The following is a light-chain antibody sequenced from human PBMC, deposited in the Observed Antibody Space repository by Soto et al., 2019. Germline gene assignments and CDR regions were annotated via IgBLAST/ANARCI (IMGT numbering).Light chain of an antibody. CDR2: DVS. CDR3: SSYTTSNTRQIV. V-gene: IGLV2-14*03. Sequence: QSVLTQPASVFGSPGQSITISCTGTSRDVGGYNYVSWYQHHPGKAPKLMIYDVSNRPSGVSNRFSGSKSGNTASLTISGLQPEDEADYYCSSYTTSNTRQIVFGTGTKVTVL. J-gene: IGLJ1*01. CDR1: SRDVGGYNY.